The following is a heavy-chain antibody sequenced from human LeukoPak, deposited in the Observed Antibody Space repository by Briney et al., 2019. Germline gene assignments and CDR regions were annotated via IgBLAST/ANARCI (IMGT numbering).Heavy chain of an antibody. D-gene: IGHD4-11*01. V-gene: IGHV3-21*01. CDR1: GFTFSSYS. CDR2: ISSSSSYI. Sequence: GGSLRLSCAASGFTFSSYSMNWVRQAPGKGLEWVSSISSSSSYICYADSVKGRFTISRDNAKNSLYLQMNSLRAEDTAVYYCARVQALNWFDPWGQGTLVTVSS. J-gene: IGHJ5*02. CDR3: ARVQALNWFDP.